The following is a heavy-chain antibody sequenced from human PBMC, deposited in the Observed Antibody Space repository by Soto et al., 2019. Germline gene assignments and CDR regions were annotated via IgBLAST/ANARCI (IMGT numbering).Heavy chain of an antibody. Sequence: EVQLVESGGGLVKPGGSLRLSCAASGFPFSYAWMSWVRQAPGEGLEWVARIKSETDGGTTDYAAPVEGRFTISRHDSKNTLDWQMNSLKPEDRALYYCTAHDFIWGNSRIRWAYWGQGTLFTFSS. CDR3: TAHDFIWGNSRIRWAY. V-gene: IGHV3-15*01. D-gene: IGHD3-16*02. CDR1: GFPFSYAW. J-gene: IGHJ4*02. CDR2: IKSETDGGTT.